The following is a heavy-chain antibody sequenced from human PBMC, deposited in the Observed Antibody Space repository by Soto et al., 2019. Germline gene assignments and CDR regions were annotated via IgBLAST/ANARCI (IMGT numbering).Heavy chain of an antibody. J-gene: IGHJ4*02. CDR1: DYTFTSYG. CDR3: AREDYGGSYYSY. V-gene: IGHV1-18*01. D-gene: IGHD1-26*01. CDR2: ISAYNGNT. Sequence: ASVKVSCKASDYTFTSYGISWVRQAPGQGLEWMGWISAYNGNTNYAQKLQGRVTMTTDTSTSTAYMELRSLRSDDTAVYYCAREDYGGSYYSYWGQGTLVTVSS.